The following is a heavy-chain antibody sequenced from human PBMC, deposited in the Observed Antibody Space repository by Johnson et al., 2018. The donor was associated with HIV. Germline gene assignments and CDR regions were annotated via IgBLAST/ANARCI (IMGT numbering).Heavy chain of an antibody. D-gene: IGHD4-23*01. CDR2: ISYDGSNK. CDR3: ARSEVTAPSPPAGAFDL. V-gene: IGHV3-30*04. Sequence: QVQLVESGGGLVKPGGSLRLSCVASGFTFSDYSMSWVRQAPGKGLEWVAVISYDGSNKYYADSVKGRFTISRDNSKNMLYLQMNSLRAEDTALYYCARSEVTAPSPPAGAFDLWGQGTMVTVSS. J-gene: IGHJ3*01. CDR1: GFTFSDYS.